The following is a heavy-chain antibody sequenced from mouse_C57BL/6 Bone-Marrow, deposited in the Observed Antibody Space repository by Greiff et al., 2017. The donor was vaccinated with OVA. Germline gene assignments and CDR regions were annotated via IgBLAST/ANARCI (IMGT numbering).Heavy chain of an antibody. CDR1: GYTFTSYT. D-gene: IGHD1-1*01. V-gene: IGHV1-4*01. CDR2: INPSSGYT. CDR3: ANYYGSSYVYWYFDV. Sequence: QVQLQQSGAELARPGASVKMSCKASGYTFTSYTMHWVKQRPGQGLEWIGYINPSSGYTKYNQKFKDKATLTADKSSSTAYMQLSSLTSEDSAVYYCANYYGSSYVYWYFDVWGTGTTVTVSS. J-gene: IGHJ1*03.